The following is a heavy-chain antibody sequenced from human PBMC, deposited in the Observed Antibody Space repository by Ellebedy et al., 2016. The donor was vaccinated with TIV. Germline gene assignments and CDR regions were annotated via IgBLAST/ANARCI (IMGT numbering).Heavy chain of an antibody. CDR1: GDSISSSLYY. CDR2: IYYSGTT. CDR3: ARQQSGSYHVTYYFDY. Sequence: MPSETLSLTCTVSGDSISSSLYYWGWLRQSPGKGLEWIGTIYYSGTTYYTPSLKSRVTMSVDMSKNQFSLKLNSVTAADTAVYYCARQQSGSYHVTYYFDYWGQGTLVTVSS. D-gene: IGHD1-26*01. V-gene: IGHV4-39*01. J-gene: IGHJ4*03.